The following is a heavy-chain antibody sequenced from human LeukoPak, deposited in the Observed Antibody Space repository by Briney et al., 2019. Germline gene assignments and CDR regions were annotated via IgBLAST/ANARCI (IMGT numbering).Heavy chain of an antibody. V-gene: IGHV1-69*13. CDR2: IIPIFGTA. CDR3: ARDYYDFWSGHRGDYYMDV. D-gene: IGHD3-3*01. Sequence: SVKVSCKASGGTFSSYAISWVRQAPGQGLEWMGGIIPIFGTANHAQKFQGRVTITADESTSTAYMELSSLRSEDTAVYYCARDYYDFWSGHRGDYYMDVWGKGTTVTVSS. J-gene: IGHJ6*03. CDR1: GGTFSSYA.